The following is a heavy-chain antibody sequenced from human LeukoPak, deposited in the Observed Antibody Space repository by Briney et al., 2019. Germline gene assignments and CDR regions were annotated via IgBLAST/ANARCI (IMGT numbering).Heavy chain of an antibody. V-gene: IGHV3-7*01. D-gene: IGHD5-18*01. CDR3: ARHLSGITGYTYGRGIDY. CDR1: GFTFSSYW. J-gene: IGHJ4*02. Sequence: GGSLRLSCAASGFTFSSYWMSWVRQAPGKGLEWVANIKKDGSERYYVDSVKGRFTISRDNAKKSLYLQMNSLGAEDTAVYYCARHLSGITGYTYGRGIDYWGQGTLLTVSS. CDR2: IKKDGSER.